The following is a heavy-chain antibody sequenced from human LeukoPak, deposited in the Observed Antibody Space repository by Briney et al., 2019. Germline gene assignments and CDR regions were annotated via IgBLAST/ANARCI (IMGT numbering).Heavy chain of an antibody. J-gene: IGHJ3*01. CDR3: AGMNGVCVDTWYTGPFAF. Sequence: GGSLRLSCAASGFTFGSYEMNWVRQAPGKGLEWVSYISTSGSTIYYADSVKGRFTISRDNAKNSLYLQMNSLGAEDAAVYYCAGMNGVCVDTWYTGPFAFWGQGTMVTVSS. CDR1: GFTFGSYE. D-gene: IGHD6-13*01. CDR2: ISTSGSTI. V-gene: IGHV3-48*03.